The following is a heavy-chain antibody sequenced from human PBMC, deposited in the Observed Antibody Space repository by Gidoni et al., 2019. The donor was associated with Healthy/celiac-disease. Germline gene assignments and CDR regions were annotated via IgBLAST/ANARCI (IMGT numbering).Heavy chain of an antibody. V-gene: IGHV4-34*01. CDR3: ARGLYDYVWGSYRYRKPATYYFDY. D-gene: IGHD3-16*02. CDR1: GGSFSGYY. J-gene: IGHJ4*02. Sequence: QVQLQQWGAGLLKPSETLSLTCAVYGGSFSGYYWSWIRPPPGKGLEWIGEINHSGSTNYNPSLKSRVTISEDTSKNQFSLKLSSVTAADTAVYYCARGLYDYVWGSYRYRKPATYYFDYWGQGTLVTVSS. CDR2: INHSGST.